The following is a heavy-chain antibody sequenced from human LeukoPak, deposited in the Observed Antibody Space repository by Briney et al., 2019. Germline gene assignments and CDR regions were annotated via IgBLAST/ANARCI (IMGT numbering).Heavy chain of an antibody. CDR2: INPYTGNT. CDR3: ARGGIEVDSLLFGDY. Sequence: ASVKVSCKASGYTFTRYGISWVRQAPGQGLKWMGWINPYTGNTNYAEKLQGRVTMTTDTSTRTAYMELTRLTSDDTALYYCARGGIEVDSLLFGDYWGQGTLVTVSS. D-gene: IGHD3-9*01. J-gene: IGHJ4*02. CDR1: GYTFTRYG. V-gene: IGHV1-18*01.